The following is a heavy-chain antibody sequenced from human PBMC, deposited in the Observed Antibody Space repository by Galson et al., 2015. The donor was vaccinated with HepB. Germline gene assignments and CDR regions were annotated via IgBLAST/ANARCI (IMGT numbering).Heavy chain of an antibody. CDR1: GYSFSDYY. Sequence: VKVSCKVSGYSFSDYYMHWVQEAPGKGLEWMGLIDPEEDKTIYAEKFQDRVTITADMSIDTVYMELSSLRSEDTAVYYCASSLLLADLRTYCGSTRCALDYWGQGTRVTVSS. CDR2: IDPEEDKT. D-gene: IGHD2-2*01. CDR3: ASSLLLADLRTYCGSTRCALDY. V-gene: IGHV1-69-2*01. J-gene: IGHJ4*02.